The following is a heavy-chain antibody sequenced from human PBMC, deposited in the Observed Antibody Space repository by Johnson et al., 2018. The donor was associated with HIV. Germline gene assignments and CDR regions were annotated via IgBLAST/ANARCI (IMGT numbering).Heavy chain of an antibody. V-gene: IGHV3-33*06. CDR3: AKDRGSPGTPAAFDI. J-gene: IGHJ3*02. CDR2: IWYDGSNK. D-gene: IGHD1-7*01. Sequence: QVQLVESGGGLVKPGGSLTLSCVVSGFTFSDYYMNWIRQAPGKGLEWVAVIWYDGSNKYYADSVMGRFTISRDNSKNTLYLQMNSLRAEDTAVYYCAKDRGSPGTPAAFDIWGQGTMVTVSS. CDR1: GFTFSDYY.